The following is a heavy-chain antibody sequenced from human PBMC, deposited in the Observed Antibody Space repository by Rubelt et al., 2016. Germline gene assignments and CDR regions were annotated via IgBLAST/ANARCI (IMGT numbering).Heavy chain of an antibody. Sequence: QVQLVQSGAEVKKPGASVKVSCKASGYTFNNYFLHWVRQAPGQGLEWMGIINPSGGYPTYAQKFQGRVTMTWDAYTSTLYRELNTLRSEDTAVDYCARDGVGFDYWGQGTLVTVSS. J-gene: IGHJ4*02. CDR3: ARDGVGFDY. V-gene: IGHV1-46*02. CDR1: GYTFNNYF. CDR2: INPSGGYP. D-gene: IGHD1-26*01.